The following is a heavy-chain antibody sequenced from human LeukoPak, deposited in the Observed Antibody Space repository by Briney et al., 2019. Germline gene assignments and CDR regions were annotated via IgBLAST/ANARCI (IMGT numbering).Heavy chain of an antibody. CDR1: GGSISSYY. D-gene: IGHD2-15*01. CDR2: IYTSGST. V-gene: IGHV4-4*07. Sequence: SETLSLTCTVSGGSISSYYWSWIRQPAGKGLEWIGRIYTSGSTNYNPSLKSRVTMSVDTSKNQFSLKLSSVTAADTAVYYCARVSMGVVVVPFDYWGQGTLVTVSS. J-gene: IGHJ4*02. CDR3: ARVSMGVVVVPFDY.